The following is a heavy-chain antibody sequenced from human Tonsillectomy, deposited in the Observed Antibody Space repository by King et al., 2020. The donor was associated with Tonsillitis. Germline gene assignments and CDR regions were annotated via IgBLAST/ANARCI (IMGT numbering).Heavy chain of an antibody. J-gene: IGHJ4*02. V-gene: IGHV3-23*04. D-gene: IGHD3-16*01. CDR3: AKGADPGGAMTLFHY. CDR2: ISGSGEST. Sequence: VQLVESGGGLVQPGGSLRLSCAASGFTFSSYAMSWVRQAPGKGLEWVSAISGSGESTYYADSVKGRFTISRDNAKNTLYLQMNSLRAEDTAIYYCAKGADPGGAMTLFHYWGQGTLVTVSS. CDR1: GFTFSSYA.